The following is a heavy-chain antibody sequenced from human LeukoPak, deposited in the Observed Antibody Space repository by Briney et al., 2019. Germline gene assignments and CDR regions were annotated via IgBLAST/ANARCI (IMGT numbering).Heavy chain of an antibody. Sequence: GGSLRLSCAASGFNFSSYYMNWVRQAPGKGLEWVSYISSSGSTIYYADSVKGRFTISRDNAKNSLYLQMNSLRAEDTAVYYCAELGITMIGGVWGKGTTVSISS. CDR2: ISSSGSTI. D-gene: IGHD3-10*02. J-gene: IGHJ6*04. CDR3: AELGITMIGGV. V-gene: IGHV3-48*03. CDR1: GFNFSSYY.